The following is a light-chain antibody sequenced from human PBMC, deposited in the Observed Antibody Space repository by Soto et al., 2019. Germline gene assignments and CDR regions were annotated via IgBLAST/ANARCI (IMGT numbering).Light chain of an antibody. V-gene: IGLV2-14*01. J-gene: IGLJ1*01. CDR1: SEDVGGYNY. CDR3: SSYTSSSTFYV. CDR2: EVS. Sequence: QSALTQPASVTGSPGQSITISCSGTSEDVGGYNYVSWYQHHPAKGPKLMIYEVSNRPSGLSDRFSGSKSGNTASLTISGLQAEDEADYYCSSYTSSSTFYVFGTGTKLTVL.